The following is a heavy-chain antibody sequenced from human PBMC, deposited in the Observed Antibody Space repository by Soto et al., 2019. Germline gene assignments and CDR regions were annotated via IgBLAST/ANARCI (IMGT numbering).Heavy chain of an antibody. CDR1: GYNFANHW. Sequence: PGESLKISCKGSGYNFANHWIGWVRQMPGRGLEWMGIIYPGDSDTKYSPSFQGQVTISADKSISSAYLLWSSLKASDSAMYYCARSETPMVTSVFDFWGQGTLVTVSS. CDR3: ARSETPMVTSVFDF. V-gene: IGHV5-51*01. J-gene: IGHJ4*02. CDR2: IYPGDSDT. D-gene: IGHD5-18*01.